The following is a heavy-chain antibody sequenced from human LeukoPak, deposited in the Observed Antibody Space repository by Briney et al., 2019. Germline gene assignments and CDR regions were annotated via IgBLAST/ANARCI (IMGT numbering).Heavy chain of an antibody. CDR2: IYTSGST. V-gene: IGHV4-61*02. Sequence: PSETLSLTCTVSGGSISSGNYYWNWIRQPAGKGLEWIGLIYTSGSTYYSPSLKSRVTISVDTSKNQFSLRLSSVTAADTAVYYCARVNYYDSSGTDYWGQGTLVTVSS. D-gene: IGHD3-22*01. CDR1: GGSISSGNYY. J-gene: IGHJ4*02. CDR3: ARVNYYDSSGTDY.